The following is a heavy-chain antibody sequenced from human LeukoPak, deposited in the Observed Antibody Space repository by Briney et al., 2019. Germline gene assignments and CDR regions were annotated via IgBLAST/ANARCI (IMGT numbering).Heavy chain of an antibody. D-gene: IGHD2-2*01. V-gene: IGHV4-59*12. J-gene: IGHJ5*02. CDR1: GDSISSYY. Sequence: SETLSLTCTVSGDSISSYYWSWIRQPPGKGLEWIGYIYYSGNTNYNPSLKSRVTMSVDTSNKQLSLRLSSVTAADTAVYYCARDLVVPPYNWFDPWGQGTLVTVSS. CDR2: IYYSGNT. CDR3: ARDLVVPPYNWFDP.